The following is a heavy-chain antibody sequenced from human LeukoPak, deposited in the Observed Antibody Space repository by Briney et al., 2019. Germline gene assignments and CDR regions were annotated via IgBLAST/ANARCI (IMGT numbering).Heavy chain of an antibody. Sequence: PGGSLRLSCAASGFTFSRYWMSWVRQAPGKGLEWVANINQDGSEKYYVDSVRGRFTISRDNAKNSLSLQMNSLRAEDTAVYYCARGGTYYSYDIWGQGTMVTVSS. D-gene: IGHD1/OR15-1a*01. CDR1: GFTFSRYW. CDR2: INQDGSEK. V-gene: IGHV3-7*04. J-gene: IGHJ3*02. CDR3: ARGGTYYSYDI.